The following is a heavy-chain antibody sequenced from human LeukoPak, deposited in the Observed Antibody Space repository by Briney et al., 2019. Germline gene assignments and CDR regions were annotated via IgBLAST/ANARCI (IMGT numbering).Heavy chain of an antibody. Sequence: ASVKVSCKASGYTFTGYYMHWVRQAPGQGLEWMGWINPNSGSTSYAQKFQDRVTMTRDTSTSTVYMELSSLRSEDTAVYYCARAFLGAPFTMIVVVRNFDYWGQGTLVTVSS. D-gene: IGHD3-22*01. J-gene: IGHJ4*02. CDR1: GYTFTGYY. CDR3: ARAFLGAPFTMIVVVRNFDY. V-gene: IGHV1-46*01. CDR2: INPNSGST.